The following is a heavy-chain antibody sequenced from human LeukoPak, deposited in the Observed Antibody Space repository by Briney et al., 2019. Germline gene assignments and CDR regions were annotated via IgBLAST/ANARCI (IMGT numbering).Heavy chain of an antibody. CDR1: DGSFTGYF. CDR3: ARVAIFGVVINAMDV. CDR2: INHGGST. V-gene: IGHV4-34*01. J-gene: IGHJ6*02. Sequence: SETLSLTCAISDGSFTGYFWNWVRQAPGKGLEWIGDINHGGSTDYNPSLRSRVTMSVDTSKNQFSLKLSSVTAADTAVYYCARVAIFGVVINAMDVWGQGITVTVSS. D-gene: IGHD3-3*01.